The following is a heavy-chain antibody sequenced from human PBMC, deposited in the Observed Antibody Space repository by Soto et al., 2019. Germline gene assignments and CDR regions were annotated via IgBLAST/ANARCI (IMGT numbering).Heavy chain of an antibody. CDR3: ARVESGLTGTKWAYYYYYMDV. D-gene: IGHD1-7*01. Sequence: QVQLVQSGAEVKKPGASVKVSCKASGYTFTSYDINWVRQATGQGLEWMGWMNPNSGNTGYAQKFQGRVTMTRNTSISTDYMELSSLRSEDTAVYYCARVESGLTGTKWAYYYYYMDVWGKGTTVTVSS. CDR2: MNPNSGNT. J-gene: IGHJ6*03. V-gene: IGHV1-8*01. CDR1: GYTFTSYD.